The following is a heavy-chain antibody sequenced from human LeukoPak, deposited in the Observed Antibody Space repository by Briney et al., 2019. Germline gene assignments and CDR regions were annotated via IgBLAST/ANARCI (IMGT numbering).Heavy chain of an antibody. J-gene: IGHJ4*02. Sequence: ASVKVSCKASGYTFTGYYMHWVRQAPGQGLEWMGWINPNSGGTNYAQKFQGRVTMTRDTSISTAYMELSRLRSDDTAVYYCARGGHHRGYSGYGYPDYWGQGTLVTVSS. CDR3: ARGGHHRGYSGYGYPDY. CDR1: GYTFTGYY. V-gene: IGHV1-2*02. D-gene: IGHD5-12*01. CDR2: INPNSGGT.